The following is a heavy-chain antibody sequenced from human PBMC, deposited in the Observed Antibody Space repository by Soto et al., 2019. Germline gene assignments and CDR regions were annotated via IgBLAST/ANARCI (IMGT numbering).Heavy chain of an antibody. CDR3: AREGGSSGWPDFDY. J-gene: IGHJ4*02. V-gene: IGHV3-21*01. Sequence: GGSLRLSCAASGFTFSSYSMNWVRQAPGKGLEWVSSISSSSSYIYYADSVKGRFTISRDNAKNSLYLQMNSLRAEDTAVYYCAREGGSSGWPDFDYWGQGTLVTVSS. CDR2: ISSSSSYI. CDR1: GFTFSSYS. D-gene: IGHD6-19*01.